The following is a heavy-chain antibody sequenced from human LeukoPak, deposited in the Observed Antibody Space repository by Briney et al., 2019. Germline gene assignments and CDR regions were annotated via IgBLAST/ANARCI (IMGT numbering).Heavy chain of an antibody. V-gene: IGHV5-51*01. Sequence: KPGESLKISCQGSGYIFTSYWIGWVRQVPGKGLEWMGIIYPGYSDTRYSPSFQGQVTISADKSISTAYLQWSSLKASDTAMYYCARPSVTYYDSSGYYYVIDYWGQGTLVTVSS. CDR2: IYPGYSDT. CDR3: ARPSVTYYDSSGYYYVIDY. J-gene: IGHJ4*02. CDR1: GYIFTSYW. D-gene: IGHD3-22*01.